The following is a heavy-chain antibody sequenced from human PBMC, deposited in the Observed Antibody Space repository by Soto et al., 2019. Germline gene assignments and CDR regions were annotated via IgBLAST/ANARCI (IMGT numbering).Heavy chain of an antibody. CDR1: GGSFSGYY. J-gene: IGHJ4*02. Sequence: SETLSLTCAVYGGSFSGYYWSWIRQPPGKGLEWIGEINHSGSTNYNPSLKSRVTISVDTSKNQFSLKLSSVTAADTAVYYCARRSTMVRGVNRSGYFDYWGQGTLVTVSS. D-gene: IGHD3-10*01. CDR2: INHSGST. V-gene: IGHV4-34*01. CDR3: ARRSTMVRGVNRSGYFDY.